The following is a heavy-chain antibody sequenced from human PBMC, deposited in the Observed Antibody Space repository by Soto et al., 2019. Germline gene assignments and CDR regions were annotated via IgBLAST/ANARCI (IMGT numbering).Heavy chain of an antibody. V-gene: IGHV4-4*02. CDR3: ARRWGEGRVDY. CDR1: GGSISSSNW. D-gene: IGHD3-10*01. CDR2: IYHSGST. Sequence: QVQLQESGPGLVKPSGTLSLTCAVSGGSISSSNWWSWVREPPGKGLQWIGEIYHSGSTNYNPSHQHRVPISIDNSRNQFSLKLSSVTAADTAVYYCARRWGEGRVDYWGQGTLVTVSS. J-gene: IGHJ4*02.